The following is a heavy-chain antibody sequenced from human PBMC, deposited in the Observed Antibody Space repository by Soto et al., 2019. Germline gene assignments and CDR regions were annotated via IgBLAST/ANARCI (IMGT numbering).Heavy chain of an antibody. D-gene: IGHD3-16*01. CDR3: ARLWLYYYYMDV. Sequence: PSETLSLTCTVSSDSINSTSYYWGWIRQPPGKGLEWIGSIYYSGTTYYNPSLKSRVTISVDTSKNQFSLRLTSVTAADTAVYYCARLWLYYYYMDVWGTATTVTVSS. CDR1: SDSINSTSYY. J-gene: IGHJ6*03. CDR2: IYYSGTT. V-gene: IGHV4-39*01.